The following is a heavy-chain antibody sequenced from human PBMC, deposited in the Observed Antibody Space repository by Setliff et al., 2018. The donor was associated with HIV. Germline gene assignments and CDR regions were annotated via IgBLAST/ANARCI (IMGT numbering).Heavy chain of an antibody. V-gene: IGHV3-49*04. J-gene: IGHJ3*02. D-gene: IGHD4-17*01. CDR3: ESRDYEGAFDI. CDR1: GFTFGDYA. CDR2: IRSKAYGGTT. Sequence: LSCTASGFTFGDYAMSWVRQAPGKGLEWVGFIRSKAYGGTTEYAASVKGRFTISRDDSKSIAYLQMNSLKTEDTAVYYCESRDYEGAFDIWGQGTMVTVSS.